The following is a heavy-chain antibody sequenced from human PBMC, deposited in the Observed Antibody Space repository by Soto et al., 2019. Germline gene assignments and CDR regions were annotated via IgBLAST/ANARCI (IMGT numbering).Heavy chain of an antibody. CDR3: ARGIPHYYFDY. J-gene: IGHJ4*02. D-gene: IGHD2-2*02. V-gene: IGHV1-3*01. CDR2: INAGNGNT. CDR1: GYTFTSYA. Sequence: ASVKVSFKASGYTFTSYAMHWVRQAPGQRLEWMGWINAGNGNTKYSQKFQGRVTITRDTSASTAYMELSSLRSEDTAVYYCARGIPHYYFDYWGQGTLVTVSS.